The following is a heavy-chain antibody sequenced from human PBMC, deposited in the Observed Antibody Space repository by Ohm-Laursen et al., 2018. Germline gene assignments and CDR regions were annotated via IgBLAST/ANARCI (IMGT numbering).Heavy chain of an antibody. Sequence: GTLSLTCAVYGGSFSNYYWTWIRQPPGKGLEWIGEINHSGSTNSNPSLKSRVTISLDTSKHQYSLNLSSVAAADTAVYYCARVDWAGGTWQREIDHWGQGTLVTVSS. CDR2: INHSGST. CDR3: ARVDWAGGTWQREIDH. D-gene: IGHD1-26*01. J-gene: IGHJ4*02. V-gene: IGHV4-34*01. CDR1: GGSFSNYY.